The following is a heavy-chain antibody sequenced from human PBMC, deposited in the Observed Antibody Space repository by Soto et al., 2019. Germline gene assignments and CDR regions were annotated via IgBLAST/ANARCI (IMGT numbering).Heavy chain of an antibody. D-gene: IGHD3-22*01. Sequence: DVQLVESGGGFVKPGGSLRLSCAASGLTFNDVWMSWVRQAPGKGLEWVGRIKTKAEGETTDYAAPVKGRFTISRDDSKNIVHLEMNNLKTEDTAVYYCTVRGGWLGPWGQGMLVTASS. CDR2: IKTKAEGETT. CDR1: GLTFNDVW. J-gene: IGHJ5*02. CDR3: TVRGGWLGP. V-gene: IGHV3-15*01.